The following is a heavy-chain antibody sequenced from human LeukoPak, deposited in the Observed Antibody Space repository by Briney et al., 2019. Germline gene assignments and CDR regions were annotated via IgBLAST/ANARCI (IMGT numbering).Heavy chain of an antibody. CDR2: ISYDGSNK. D-gene: IGHD3-22*01. V-gene: IGHV3-30*18. J-gene: IGHJ5*02. CDR1: GXTFSDYV. CDR3: ANAEGDSSGYYHGWFDP. Sequence: PGRSLRLSCAASGXTFSDYVMHWVRQAPGKGLEWVAVISYDGSNKYYADSVKGRFTISRDNSKNTLYLQMNSLRAEDTAVYYCANAEGDSSGYYHGWFDPWGQGTLVTVSS.